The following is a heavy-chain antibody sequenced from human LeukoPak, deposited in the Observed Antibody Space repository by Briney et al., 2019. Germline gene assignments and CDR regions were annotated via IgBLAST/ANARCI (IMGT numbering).Heavy chain of an antibody. CDR2: IYTSGST. Sequence: SETLSLTCTVSGGSISSYYWSWIRQPAGKGLEWIGRIYTSGSTNYNPPLKSRVTMSVDTSKNQFSLKLSSVTAADTAVYYCVRAVAATAPDYFDYWGQGTLVTVSS. CDR3: VRAVAATAPDYFDY. CDR1: GGSISSYY. D-gene: IGHD6-19*01. V-gene: IGHV4-4*07. J-gene: IGHJ4*02.